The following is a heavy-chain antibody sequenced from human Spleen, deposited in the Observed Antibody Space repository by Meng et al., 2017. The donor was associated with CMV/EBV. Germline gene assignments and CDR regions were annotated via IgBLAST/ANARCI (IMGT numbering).Heavy chain of an antibody. CDR3: AKARSLRYYYYGMDV. J-gene: IGHJ6*02. CDR1: EFTFDDYA. V-gene: IGHV3-9*01. CDR2: ISWKSGSR. Sequence: GGSLRLSCAASEFTFDDYALHWVRQAPGKGLEWVSGISWKSGSRGYADSVKGRFTISRDNAKNSLYLQMNSLRAEDTALYYCAKARSLRYYYYGMDVWGQGTTVTVSS.